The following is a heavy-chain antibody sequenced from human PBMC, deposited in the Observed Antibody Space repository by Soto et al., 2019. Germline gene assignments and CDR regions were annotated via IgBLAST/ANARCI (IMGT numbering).Heavy chain of an antibody. V-gene: IGHV3-30-3*01. J-gene: IGHJ4*02. CDR2: ISYDGSNK. Sequence: GGSLRLSCAASGFTFSSYAMHWVRQAPGKGLEWVAVISYDGSNKYYADSVKGRFTISRDNSKNTLYLQMNSLRAEDTAVYYCARELESIAARRTLDYWGQGTLVTVSS. CDR3: ARELESIAARRTLDY. D-gene: IGHD6-6*01. CDR1: GFTFSSYA.